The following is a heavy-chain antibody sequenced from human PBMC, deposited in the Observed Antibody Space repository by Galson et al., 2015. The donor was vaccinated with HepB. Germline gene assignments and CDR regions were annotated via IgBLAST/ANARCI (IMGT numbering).Heavy chain of an antibody. D-gene: IGHD3-22*01. CDR2: ISGSGTAT. J-gene: IGHJ4*02. CDR3: AKDPDDTSGYYSDH. CDR1: GFTFSNYA. Sequence: SLRLSCAASGFTFSNYAMTWVRQAPGKGLEWVSVISGSGTATYAADSVKGRFTISRDNSKNTLYLQMYSLTADDTAVYFCAKDPDDTSGYYSDHWGQGTLVTVSS. V-gene: IGHV3-23*01.